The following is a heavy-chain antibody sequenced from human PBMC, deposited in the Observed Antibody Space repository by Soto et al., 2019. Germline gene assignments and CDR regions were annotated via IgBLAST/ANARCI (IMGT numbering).Heavy chain of an antibody. J-gene: IGHJ5*02. Sequence: ASVKVSCKASGYTLTSYGISWVRQAPGQGLEWMGWISTYNGNTNYAQKLQGRVTMTTDTSTSTAYMELRSLRSDDTAVYYCARVTGSGSSFWFDPWGQGTLVTISS. CDR2: ISTYNGNT. V-gene: IGHV1-18*01. CDR3: ARVTGSGSSFWFDP. CDR1: GYTLTSYG. D-gene: IGHD6-13*01.